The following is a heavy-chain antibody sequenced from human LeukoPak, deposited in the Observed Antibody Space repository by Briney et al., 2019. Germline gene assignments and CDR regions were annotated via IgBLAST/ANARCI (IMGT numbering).Heavy chain of an antibody. CDR1: GGSTSSSSYY. CDR2: IYYSGST. CDR3: ARGGRDGYNYYFDY. J-gene: IGHJ4*02. V-gene: IGHV4-39*07. D-gene: IGHD5-24*01. Sequence: SETLSLTCTVSGGSTSSSSYYWGWIRQPPGKGLEWIGSIYYSGSTYYNPSLKSRVTISVDTSKNQFSLKLSSVTAADTAVYYCARGGRDGYNYYFDYWGQGTLVTVSS.